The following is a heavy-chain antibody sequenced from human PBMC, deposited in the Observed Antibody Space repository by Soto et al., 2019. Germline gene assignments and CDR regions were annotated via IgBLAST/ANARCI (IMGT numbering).Heavy chain of an antibody. CDR2: IYYSGST. CDR1: GGSISSYY. V-gene: IGHV4-39*07. D-gene: IGHD1-1*01. J-gene: IGHJ2*01. Sequence: SETLSLTCTVSGGSISSYYWGWIRQPPGKGLEWIGSIYYSGSTYYNPSLKSRVTISVDTSKNQSSLKLSSVTAADTAVYYCARVWTFHWYFDLWGRGTLVTVSS. CDR3: ARVWTFHWYFDL.